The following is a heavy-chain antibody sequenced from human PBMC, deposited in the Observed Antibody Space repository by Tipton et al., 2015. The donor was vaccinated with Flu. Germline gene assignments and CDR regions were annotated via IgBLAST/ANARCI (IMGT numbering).Heavy chain of an antibody. D-gene: IGHD3-16*01. CDR2: ISSSGIPI. CDR3: ARGFIRLCDY. Sequence: GSLRLSCAASGFTLTDYYMSWIRQAPGKGLEWVSLISSSGIPIYYADSVKGRFTISRDSAKNSLYLQMNGLRAEDAAVYYCARGFIRLCDYWGQGTLVTVSS. V-gene: IGHV3-11*04. J-gene: IGHJ4*02. CDR1: GFTLTDYY.